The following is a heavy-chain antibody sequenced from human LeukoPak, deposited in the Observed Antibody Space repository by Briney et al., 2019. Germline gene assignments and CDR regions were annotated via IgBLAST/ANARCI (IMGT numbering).Heavy chain of an antibody. D-gene: IGHD2-15*01. Sequence: KPSETLSLTCTVSGGSISSSSYYWGWIRQPPGKGLEWIGSIYYSGSTYYNPSLKSRVTISVDTSKNQFSLKLSSVTAADTAVYYCARGRSRSDVVAGLDRTRYNWFDPWGQGTLVTVSS. J-gene: IGHJ5*02. CDR2: IYYSGST. V-gene: IGHV4-39*01. CDR1: GGSISSSSYY. CDR3: ARGRSRSDVVAGLDRTRYNWFDP.